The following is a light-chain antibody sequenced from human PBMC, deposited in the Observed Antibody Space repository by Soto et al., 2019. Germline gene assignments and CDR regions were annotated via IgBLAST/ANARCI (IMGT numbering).Light chain of an antibody. J-gene: IGKJ1*01. Sequence: DIQMTQSPSSLSASVGDRVTITCRAREDISTYLAWYQQKPGKVPKLLIYGASTLQSGVPSRFSGSGSGTDFTLTISSLQTEDVATYYCQNYNRAPWTFGQGTKVESK. CDR3: QNYNRAPWT. CDR2: GAS. CDR1: EDISTY. V-gene: IGKV1-27*01.